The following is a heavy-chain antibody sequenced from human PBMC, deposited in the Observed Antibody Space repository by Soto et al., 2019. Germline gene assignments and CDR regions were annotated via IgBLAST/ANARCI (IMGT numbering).Heavy chain of an antibody. D-gene: IGHD4-17*01. CDR3: ARDDYGERGYFDY. J-gene: IGHJ4*02. V-gene: IGHV3-30-3*01. Sequence: QPGGSLRLSCAASGFTFSSYAMHWVRQAPGKGLEWVAVISYDGSNKYYADSVKGRFTISRDNSKNTLYLQMNSLRAEDTAVYYCARDDYGERGYFDYWGQGTLVTVSS. CDR2: ISYDGSNK. CDR1: GFTFSSYA.